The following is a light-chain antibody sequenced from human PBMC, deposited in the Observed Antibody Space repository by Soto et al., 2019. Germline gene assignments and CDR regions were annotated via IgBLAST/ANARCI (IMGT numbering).Light chain of an antibody. CDR1: QSIRNY. CDR3: QQSYNTPRT. V-gene: IGKV1-39*01. CDR2: HIS. J-gene: IGKJ1*01. Sequence: DIQMTQSPSSLSAAVGDRVTITCRASQSIRNYLNWYQQKPGKAPTLLIYHISNLQSGVPSRFGGGGSGADFTLTISSLQPEDFATYYCQQSYNTPRTFGQGTKVDIK.